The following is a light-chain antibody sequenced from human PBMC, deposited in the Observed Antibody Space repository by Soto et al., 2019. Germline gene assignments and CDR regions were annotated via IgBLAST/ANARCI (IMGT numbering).Light chain of an antibody. V-gene: IGKV3-20*01. CDR1: QSVRSNY. Sequence: EIVLTQSPGTLSLSPGERATLSCRASQSVRSNYLAWYQQKPGQAPSLLIYGASTRATGIPDRFSGSGSGTHFTLTITRLETEDFAVYYCHQYGNSPGTFGQGTKLEIK. CDR2: GAS. CDR3: HQYGNSPGT. J-gene: IGKJ2*01.